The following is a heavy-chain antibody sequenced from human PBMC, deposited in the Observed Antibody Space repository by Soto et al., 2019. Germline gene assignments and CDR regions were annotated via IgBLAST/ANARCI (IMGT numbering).Heavy chain of an antibody. Sequence: PGGSLRLSCSASGFTFSSYAMHWVRQAPGKGLEYVSAISSNGGSTYYADSVKGRFTISRDNSKNTLYLQMSSLRAEDTAVYYCVKEWVRGYCSSTSCYSYGMDVWGQGTTVTVSS. V-gene: IGHV3-64D*06. D-gene: IGHD2-2*01. CDR2: ISSNGGST. CDR1: GFTFSSYA. J-gene: IGHJ6*02. CDR3: VKEWVRGYCSSTSCYSYGMDV.